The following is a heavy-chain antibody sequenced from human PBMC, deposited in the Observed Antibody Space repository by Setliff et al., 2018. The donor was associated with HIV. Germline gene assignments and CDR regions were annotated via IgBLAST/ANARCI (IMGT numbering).Heavy chain of an antibody. CDR1: GFRLSEHY. V-gene: IGHV3-11*04. CDR2: ISSSSGRI. Sequence: GGSLRLSCAASGFRLSEHYTTWIRRAPGKGLEWVSYISSSSGRIFYADSVKGRFTISRDNAKNSVYLQMDSLRVEDTAVYYCARFVDTAINYMDVWGKGTAVTVSS. J-gene: IGHJ6*03. CDR3: ARFVDTAINYMDV. D-gene: IGHD5-18*01.